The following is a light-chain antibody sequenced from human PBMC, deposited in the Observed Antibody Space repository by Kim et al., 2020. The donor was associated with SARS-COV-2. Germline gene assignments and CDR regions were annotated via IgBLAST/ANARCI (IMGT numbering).Light chain of an antibody. V-gene: IGKV3-20*01. CDR1: QSGGSRY. Sequence: PGGRSQLSCRASQSGGSRYLALYQQKAGQAPRLLIHGASFSAIGIPDRFRGSRSETDFSLIISRLEPGDCAVYYCQQYDTSPYTFGQGTKLEI. CDR2: GAS. J-gene: IGKJ2*01. CDR3: QQYDTSPYT.